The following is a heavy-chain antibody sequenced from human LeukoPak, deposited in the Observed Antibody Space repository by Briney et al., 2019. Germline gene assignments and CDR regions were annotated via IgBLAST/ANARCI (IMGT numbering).Heavy chain of an antibody. J-gene: IGHJ4*02. D-gene: IGHD6-13*01. CDR2: INPSGGST. CDR3: ARNRGTISAVGKGHRTYGY. Sequence: ASVKVSCKASGYTFTSYYMHWVRQAPGQGLEWMGIINPSGGSTSYAQKFQGRVTMTRDTSTSTVYMELSSLRSEDTAVYYCARNRGTISAVGKGHRTYGYWGQGTLVTVSS. CDR1: GYTFTSYY. V-gene: IGHV1-46*01.